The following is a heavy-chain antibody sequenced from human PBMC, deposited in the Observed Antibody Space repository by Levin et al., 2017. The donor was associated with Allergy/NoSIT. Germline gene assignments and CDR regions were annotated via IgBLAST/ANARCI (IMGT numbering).Heavy chain of an antibody. V-gene: IGHV3-48*02. CDR2: ISTTSGTI. CDR1: GFTFSSYS. Sequence: GESLKISCAASGFTFSSYSINWVRQAPGKGLEWVSYISTTSGTIYYADSVKGRFTISRDNAKNSLYLQMNSLRDEDTAVYFCARGRVVGGTFFDYWGQGTLVTVSS. CDR3: ARGRVVGGTFFDY. D-gene: IGHD1-26*01. J-gene: IGHJ4*02.